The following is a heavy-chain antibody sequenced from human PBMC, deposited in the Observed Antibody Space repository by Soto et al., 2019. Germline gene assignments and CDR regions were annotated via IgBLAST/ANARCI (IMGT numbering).Heavy chain of an antibody. V-gene: IGHV4-34*01. Sequence: SETLSLTCAVYGGSFSGYYWSWIRQPPGKGLEWIGEINHSGSTNYNPSLKSRVTISVDTSKNQFSLKLSSVTAADTAGYYCARNRRSSSGYYVSRFDYWGQGTLVTVSS. D-gene: IGHD3-22*01. CDR1: GGSFSGYY. CDR3: ARNRRSSSGYYVSRFDY. J-gene: IGHJ4*02. CDR2: INHSGST.